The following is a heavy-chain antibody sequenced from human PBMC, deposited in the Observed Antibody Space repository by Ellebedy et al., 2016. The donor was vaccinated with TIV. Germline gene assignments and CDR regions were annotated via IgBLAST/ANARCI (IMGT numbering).Heavy chain of an antibody. J-gene: IGHJ5*01. CDR3: ARVALIGAAMGRRKGLDS. CDR2: INERGST. V-gene: IGHV4-34*01. D-gene: IGHD5-18*01. Sequence: SETLSLTCGVSGGSLSGFFWAWIRQPPGGQGLEWIGEINERGSTMYNPSLKSRVSISVDTSKIQFSLTLTSVEAADAGVYYCARVALIGAAMGRRKGLDSWGQGTLIIVSS. CDR1: GGSLSGFF.